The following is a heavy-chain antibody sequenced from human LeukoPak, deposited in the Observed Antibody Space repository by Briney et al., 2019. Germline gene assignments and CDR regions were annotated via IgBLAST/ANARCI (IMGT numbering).Heavy chain of an antibody. CDR2: INHSGST. Sequence: SETLSLTCTVSGGSISSYYWSWIRQPPGKGLEWIGEINHSGSTNYNPSLKSRGTISVDTSKNQFSLKLRSVTAADTAVYYCARGKTNRHIIPEYYFDYWGQGTLVTVSS. V-gene: IGHV4-34*01. CDR1: GGSISSYY. CDR3: ARGKTNRHIIPEYYFDY. J-gene: IGHJ4*02.